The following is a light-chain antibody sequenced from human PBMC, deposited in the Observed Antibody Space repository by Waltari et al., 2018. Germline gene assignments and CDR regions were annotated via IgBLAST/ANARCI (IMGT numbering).Light chain of an antibody. CDR2: PRD. CDR1: SLRAFN. CDR3: NCRDSSGDQLV. J-gene: IGLJ2*01. V-gene: IGLV3-19*01. Sequence: SSELNQDPAVSVLLGQTIRITCQGDSLRAFNANRFQQRSWPAPLLVIYPRDKRPSGIPDRFACSGSGNTASLTITGAQAEDEGDYYCNCRDSSGDQLVFGGGTKVTVL.